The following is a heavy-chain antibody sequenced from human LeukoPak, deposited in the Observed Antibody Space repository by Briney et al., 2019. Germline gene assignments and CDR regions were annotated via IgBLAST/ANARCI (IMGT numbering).Heavy chain of an antibody. V-gene: IGHV3-23*01. J-gene: IGHJ4*02. CDR3: AKGGSGYYSQFDY. D-gene: IGHD3-22*01. Sequence: GGSLRLSCAASGFTFSSYAMSWVRQAPGKGLEWVSSISGSAGATYYADSLKGWFTISRDNSENTLYLQMNSLRAEDTAIYYCAKGGSGYYSQFDYWGQGTLVTVSS. CDR1: GFTFSSYA. CDR2: ISGSAGAT.